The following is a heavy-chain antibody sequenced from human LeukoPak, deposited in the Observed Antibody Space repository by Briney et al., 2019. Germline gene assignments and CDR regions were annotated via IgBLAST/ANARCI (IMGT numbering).Heavy chain of an antibody. V-gene: IGHV3-13*01. Sequence: PGGSLRLSCAASGFTFSIYDMHWVRQATGKGLEWVSAIGTAGDTYYPGSVKGRFTISRENAKNSLYLQMNSLRAGDTAVYYCARAFRPLGYCSVVAVTPNGMDVWGQGTTVTVSS. CDR2: IGTAGDT. CDR1: GFTFSIYD. D-gene: IGHD2-15*01. CDR3: ARAFRPLGYCSVVAVTPNGMDV. J-gene: IGHJ6*02.